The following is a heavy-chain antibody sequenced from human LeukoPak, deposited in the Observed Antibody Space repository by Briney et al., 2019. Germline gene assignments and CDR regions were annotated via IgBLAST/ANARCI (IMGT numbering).Heavy chain of an antibody. V-gene: IGHV3-53*01. CDR2: IYSSGST. J-gene: IGHJ4*02. CDR1: GFTVSGTY. D-gene: IGHD6-13*01. Sequence: GGSLRLSCAASGFTVSGTYMNWVRQAPGKGLEWVSVIYSSGSTYYADSVKGRFTISRDNSRNTLYLQMNSLRAEDTAVYYCASLGYISDWSFDYWGQGTLVTVSS. CDR3: ASLGYISDWSFDY.